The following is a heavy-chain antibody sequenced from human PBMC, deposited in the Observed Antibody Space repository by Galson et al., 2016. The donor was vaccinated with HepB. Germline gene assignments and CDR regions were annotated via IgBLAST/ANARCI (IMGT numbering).Heavy chain of an antibody. Sequence: SLRLSCAVSGFNFNDYYMSWIRQAPGKGPQCISYISPSGETIYYADSVKGRFTISRDSAKNSLYLQMNSLRAEDTALYYCAPSMGRGVTFPFDYWGQGTLVTVSS. CDR1: GFNFNDYY. CDR2: ISPSGETI. CDR3: APSMGRGVTFPFDY. V-gene: IGHV3-11*04. J-gene: IGHJ4*02. D-gene: IGHD3-10*01.